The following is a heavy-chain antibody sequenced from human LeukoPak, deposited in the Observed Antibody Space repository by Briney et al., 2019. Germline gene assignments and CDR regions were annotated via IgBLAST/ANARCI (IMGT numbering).Heavy chain of an antibody. CDR3: ASTKYYDFWSGYYTDYYFDY. CDR2: INHSGST. D-gene: IGHD3-3*01. J-gene: IGHJ4*02. V-gene: IGHV4-34*01. Sequence: SETLSLTCAVYGGSFSGYYWSWIRQPPGKGLDWMGEINHSGSTNYNPSLKSRVTISVDTSKNQFSLKLSSVTAADTAVYYCASTKYYDFWSGYYTDYYFDYWGQGTLVTV. CDR1: GGSFSGYY.